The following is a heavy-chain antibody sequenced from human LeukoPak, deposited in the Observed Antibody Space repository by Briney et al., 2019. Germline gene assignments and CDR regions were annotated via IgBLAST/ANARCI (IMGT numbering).Heavy chain of an antibody. CDR2: ISSSSSYI. CDR3: ASALGSNYYDSSGLVDY. D-gene: IGHD3-22*01. V-gene: IGHV3-21*01. Sequence: GGSLGLSCAASGFTFSSYSMNWVRQAPGKGLEWVSSISSSSSYIYYADSVKGRFTISRDNAKNSLYLQMNSLRAEDTAVYYCASALGSNYYDSSGLVDYWGQGTLVTVSS. J-gene: IGHJ4*02. CDR1: GFTFSSYS.